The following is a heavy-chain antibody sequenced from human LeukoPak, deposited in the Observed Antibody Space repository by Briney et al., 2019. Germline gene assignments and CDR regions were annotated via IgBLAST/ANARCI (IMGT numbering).Heavy chain of an antibody. CDR3: ARDRGYSGGEDY. J-gene: IGHJ4*02. Sequence: SVKVSCKASGGTFSSYAISWVRQAPGQGLEWMGGIIPIFGTANYAQKFQGRVTITADESTSTAYMELRSLRSDDTAVYYCARDRGYSGGEDYWGQGTLVTVSS. D-gene: IGHD5-12*01. CDR1: GGTFSSYA. CDR2: IIPIFGTA. V-gene: IGHV1-69*01.